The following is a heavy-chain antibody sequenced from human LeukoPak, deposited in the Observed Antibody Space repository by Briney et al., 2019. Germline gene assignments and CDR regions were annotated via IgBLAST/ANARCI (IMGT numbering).Heavy chain of an antibody. CDR1: GVSFSGYY. CDR2: IYTNGST. CDR3: ARGPPYYYYDMDV. V-gene: IGHV4-4*08. Sequence: SETLSLTCAVYGVSFSGYYWSWVRQPPGKGLEWVGRIYTNGSTNYNPSLKSRVSISVDTSKNQFSLQLSSVTAADTAVYYCARGPPYYYYDMDVWGKGTTVTISS. J-gene: IGHJ6*03.